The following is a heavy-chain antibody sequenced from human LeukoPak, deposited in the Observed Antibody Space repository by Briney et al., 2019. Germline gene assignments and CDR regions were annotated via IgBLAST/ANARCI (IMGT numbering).Heavy chain of an antibody. D-gene: IGHD6-13*01. J-gene: IGHJ4*02. Sequence: PSETLSLTCTFSDGSISGSSYYSAWIRQPPLKGLEWIGYIYYSGSTNYNPSLKSRVTISVDTSKNQFSLKLSSVTAADTAVYYCARDSIEAAGISGFDYWGQGTLVTVSS. V-gene: IGHV4-61*01. CDR1: DGSISGSSYY. CDR2: IYYSGST. CDR3: ARDSIEAAGISGFDY.